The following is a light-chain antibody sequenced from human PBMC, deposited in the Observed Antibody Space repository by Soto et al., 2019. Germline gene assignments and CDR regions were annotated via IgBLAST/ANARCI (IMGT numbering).Light chain of an antibody. CDR1: QSVSSW. CDR2: AAS. V-gene: IGKV1-5*01. Sequence: DIQMTQSPSTLSGSVGDRVTITCRASQSVSSWVAWYHLKPGKAPKLLIYAASTLQGGVPSRFSGSGSGTDFTLTIRCRQSEDFATYHCRQYYSYPLTLRQGTKADI. J-gene: IGKJ1*01. CDR3: RQYYSYPLT.